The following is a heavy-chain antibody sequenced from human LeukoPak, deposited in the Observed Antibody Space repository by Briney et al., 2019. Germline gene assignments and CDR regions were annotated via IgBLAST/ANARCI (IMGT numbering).Heavy chain of an antibody. CDR2: IIPIFGTA. J-gene: IGHJ6*02. V-gene: IGHV1-69*13. CDR1: GYTFTSYY. CDR3: ARLRITIFGVVIPYYGMDV. D-gene: IGHD3-3*01. Sequence: SVKVSCKASGYTFTSYYMHWVRQAPGQGLEWMGGIIPIFGTANYAQKFQGRVTITADESTSTAYMELSSLRSEDTAVYYCARLRITIFGVVIPYYGMDVWGQGTTVTVSS.